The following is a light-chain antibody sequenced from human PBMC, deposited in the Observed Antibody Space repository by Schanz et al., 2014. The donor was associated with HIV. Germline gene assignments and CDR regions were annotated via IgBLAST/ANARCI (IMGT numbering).Light chain of an antibody. J-gene: IGLJ3*02. CDR1: SRDVGGYNL. V-gene: IGLV2-14*03. CDR2: DVS. CDR3: SSYTSSSPLDWV. Sequence: QSALTQPASVSGSPGQSITISCTGTSRDVGGYNLVSWYQQHPGKAPKLMIYDVSNRPSGVSNRFSGSKSGNTASLTISGLQAEDEADYYCSSYTSSSPLDWVFGGGTKLTVL.